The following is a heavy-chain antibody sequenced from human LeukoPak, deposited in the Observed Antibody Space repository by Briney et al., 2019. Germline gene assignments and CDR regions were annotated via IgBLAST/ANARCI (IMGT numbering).Heavy chain of an antibody. D-gene: IGHD5-18*01. V-gene: IGHV1-2*06. CDR1: GYTFTGYY. J-gene: IGHJ4*02. CDR3: ARVTTGGYSYGQTFDY. CDR2: INPNSGGT. Sequence: ASVKVSCKASGYTFTGYYMHWVRQAPGQGLEWMGRINPNSGGTNYAQKFQGRVTMTRDTSISTAYMELSRLRSDDTAVYYCARVTTGGYSYGQTFDYWGQGTLVTVSS.